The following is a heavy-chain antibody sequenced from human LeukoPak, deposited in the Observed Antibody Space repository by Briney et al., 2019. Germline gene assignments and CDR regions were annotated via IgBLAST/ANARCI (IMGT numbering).Heavy chain of an antibody. CDR2: INNSGST. J-gene: IGHJ6*03. CDR1: GGSFSGYY. V-gene: IGHV4-34*01. CDR3: ARVDRGVILYYYYMDV. D-gene: IGHD3-10*01. Sequence: SETLSLTCAVSGGSFSGYYWSWIRQPPGKGLEWIGEINNSGSTNYNPSLKSRVTISVDTSKNQFSLKLSSVTAADTAVYYCARVDRGVILYYYYMDVWGKGTTVTVSS.